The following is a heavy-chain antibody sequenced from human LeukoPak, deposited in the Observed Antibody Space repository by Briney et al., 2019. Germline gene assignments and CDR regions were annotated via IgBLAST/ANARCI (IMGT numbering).Heavy chain of an antibody. CDR2: ISAYNGNT. Sequence: ASVKVSCKASGYTFTSYGISWVRQAPGQGLEWMGWISAYNGNTNYAQKLQGRVTMTTDTSTSTAYMELRSLRSDDTAVYYCARDLLLGSTSRSYLYWGQGTLVTVSS. J-gene: IGHJ4*02. CDR3: ARDLLLGSTSRSYLY. D-gene: IGHD2-2*01. V-gene: IGHV1-18*01. CDR1: GYTFTSYG.